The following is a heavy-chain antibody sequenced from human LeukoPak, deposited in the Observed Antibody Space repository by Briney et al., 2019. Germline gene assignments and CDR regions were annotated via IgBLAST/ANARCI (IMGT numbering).Heavy chain of an antibody. CDR2: ISASGGST. Sequence: PGGSLRLSCAASGIIFNSYIMSWVRQAPGQGLEWVSSISASGGSTYYADSVKGRFTISRDNSKNMLYLQMNSLRAEDTAVYYCAKDLFGSTSVLDYWGQGTLVTVSS. D-gene: IGHD2-2*01. V-gene: IGHV3-23*01. CDR1: GIIFNSYI. CDR3: AKDLFGSTSVLDY. J-gene: IGHJ4*02.